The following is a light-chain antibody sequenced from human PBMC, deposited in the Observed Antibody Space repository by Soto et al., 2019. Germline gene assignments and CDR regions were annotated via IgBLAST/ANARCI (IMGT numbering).Light chain of an antibody. Sequence: EMVFTQSPGTLSLSPGERAALSCGASQSVSSSYLAWYQQKPGQAPRLLIYGASNRATGIPARFSGSGSGTDFTLTISSLEPEDFAVYYCQQRSKWPITFGQGTRLEIK. V-gene: IGKV3D-20*02. CDR3: QQRSKWPIT. J-gene: IGKJ5*01. CDR2: GAS. CDR1: QSVSSSY.